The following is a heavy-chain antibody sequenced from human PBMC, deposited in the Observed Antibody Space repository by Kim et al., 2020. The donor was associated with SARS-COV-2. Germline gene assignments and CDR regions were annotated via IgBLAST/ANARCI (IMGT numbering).Heavy chain of an antibody. Sequence: SETLSLTCAVYGGSFSGYYWSWIRQPPGKGLEWIGEINHSGSTNYNPSLKSRVTISVDTSKNQFSLKLSSVTAADTAVYYCARGPDWSGYYLPYYYYYGMDVWGQGTTVTVSS. V-gene: IGHV4-34*01. J-gene: IGHJ6*02. CDR1: GGSFSGYY. CDR2: INHSGST. CDR3: ARGPDWSGYYLPYYYYYGMDV. D-gene: IGHD3-3*01.